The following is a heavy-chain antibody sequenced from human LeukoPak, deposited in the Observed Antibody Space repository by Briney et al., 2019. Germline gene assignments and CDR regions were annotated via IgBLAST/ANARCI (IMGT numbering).Heavy chain of an antibody. V-gene: IGHV1-8*03. CDR3: ARVGYSGYDDAFDI. CDR2: MNPNSGNT. Sequence: ASVKVSCKASGYTFTSYDINWVRQATGQGLEWMGWMNPNSGNTGYAQKFQGRVTITRNTSISTAYVELSSLRSEDTAVYYCARVGYSGYDDAFDIWGQGTMVTVSS. CDR1: GYTFTSYD. D-gene: IGHD5-12*01. J-gene: IGHJ3*02.